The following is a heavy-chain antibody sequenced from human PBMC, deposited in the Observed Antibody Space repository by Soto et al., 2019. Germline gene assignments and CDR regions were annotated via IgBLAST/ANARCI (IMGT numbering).Heavy chain of an antibody. CDR1: GGSISSSSYY. Sequence: QLQLQESGPGLVKPSETLSLTCTVSGGSISSSSYYWGWIRQPPGKGLEWIGSIYYSGSTYYNPSLKSRVTISVDTSKNQFSLKLSSVTAADTAVYDCASPKIAFYNWFDPWGQGTLVTVSS. V-gene: IGHV4-39*01. D-gene: IGHD3-3*02. CDR3: ASPKIAFYNWFDP. CDR2: IYYSGST. J-gene: IGHJ5*02.